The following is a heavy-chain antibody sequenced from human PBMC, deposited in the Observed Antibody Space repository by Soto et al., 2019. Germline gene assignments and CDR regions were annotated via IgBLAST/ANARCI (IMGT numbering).Heavy chain of an antibody. CDR2: IFWNSGGA. CDR3: VKDTKAGGADV. V-gene: IGHV3-9*01. D-gene: IGHD6-19*01. J-gene: IGHJ6*02. Sequence: EVQLVESGGGLVQPATSLKLSGEVPGLRFDDNAMHWVRQVPGKGLEWVSGIFWNSGGAGYADSVKGRFTISRDHAKNYLYMQMNSLRGEDSALYYCVKDTKAGGADVWGQGTTVTVSS. CDR1: GLRFDDNA.